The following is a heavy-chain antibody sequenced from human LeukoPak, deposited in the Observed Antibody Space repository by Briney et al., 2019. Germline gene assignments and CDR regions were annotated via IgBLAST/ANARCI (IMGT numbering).Heavy chain of an antibody. CDR1: GFTFTSYA. J-gene: IGHJ6*02. CDR3: AKADCGGECYYVMAV. CDR2: ISGSGART. V-gene: IGHV3-23*01. Sequence: GGSLRLSCAASGFTFTSYAMTWVRQAPGKGLEWVSGISGSGARTFYGDSVKGRFTIPRDNSKNTLDLQMNSLRAEDTGTYYCAKADCGGECYYVMAVWGQGTTVTVSS. D-gene: IGHD2-21*01.